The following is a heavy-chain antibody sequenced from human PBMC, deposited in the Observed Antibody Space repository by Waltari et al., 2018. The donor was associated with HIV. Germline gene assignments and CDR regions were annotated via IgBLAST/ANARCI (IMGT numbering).Heavy chain of an antibody. CDR1: GDSFVSPSYH. V-gene: IGHV4-30-4*08. CDR2: VFYNETT. CDR3: ARVSFDRKGSYTSYFFEP. J-gene: IGHJ5*02. Sequence: VQLFESGPGLVRPSQTLSLTCTVSGDSFVSPSYHWAWLRQTSGEGLERIGHVFYNETTSFNPSLKIRLSIAIDKTKNQVSLKLDSVTAADTAVFFCARVSFDRKGSYTSYFFEPWGGGISVTV. D-gene: IGHD3-9*01.